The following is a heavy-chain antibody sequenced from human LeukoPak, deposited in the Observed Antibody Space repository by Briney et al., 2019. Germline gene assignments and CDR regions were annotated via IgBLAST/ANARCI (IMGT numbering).Heavy chain of an antibody. CDR3: ARKSRGYSGSYDY. CDR1: GGSISSSSYY. CDR2: IYYSGST. J-gene: IGHJ4*02. Sequence: SETLSLTCRVSGGSISSSSYYWGWIRQPPGKGLEWIGSIYYSGSTYYNPSLKSRVTISVDTSKNQFSLKLSSVTAADTAVYYCARKSRGYSGSYDYWGQGTLVTVSS. V-gene: IGHV4-39*07. D-gene: IGHD1-26*01.